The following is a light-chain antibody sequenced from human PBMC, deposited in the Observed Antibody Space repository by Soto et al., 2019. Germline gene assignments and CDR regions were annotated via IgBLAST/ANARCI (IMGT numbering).Light chain of an antibody. CDR1: SSDVGGYNY. CDR2: EVS. J-gene: IGLJ1*01. Sequence: QSALTQPASVSGSPGQSITISCTGTSSDVGGYNYVSWYQQHPGKAPKLMIYEVSNRPSRVSHRFSGSKSGNTASLTISGLQAEDEADYYCSSYTRSSTSYVFGNGTKVTVL. V-gene: IGLV2-14*01. CDR3: SSYTRSSTSYV.